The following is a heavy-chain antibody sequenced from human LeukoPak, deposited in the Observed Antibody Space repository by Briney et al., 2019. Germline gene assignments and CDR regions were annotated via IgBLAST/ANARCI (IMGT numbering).Heavy chain of an antibody. J-gene: IGHJ6*03. CDR2: IYTSGST. CDR3: ARRTYYYYMDV. Sequence: SETLSLTCTVSGGSISSYYWSWIRQPPGKGLEWIGYIYTSGSTNYNPSLRSRVTISADTSKSQFSLKLSSVTAADTAVYYCARRTYYYYMDVWGKGTTVIVSS. CDR1: GGSISSYY. V-gene: IGHV4-4*09.